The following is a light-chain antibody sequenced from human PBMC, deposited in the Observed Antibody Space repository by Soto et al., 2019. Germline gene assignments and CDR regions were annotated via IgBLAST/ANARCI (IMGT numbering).Light chain of an antibody. Sequence: QCALTQPASVSGSPGQSITISCTGTSSDVGGYNYVSWYQQHPGKAPKLMIYDVSNRPSGVSNRFSGSKSGNTASLTISGLQAEDEADYYCSSYTSSSTLVFGTG. V-gene: IGLV2-14*01. CDR2: DVS. J-gene: IGLJ1*01. CDR3: SSYTSSSTLV. CDR1: SSDVGGYNY.